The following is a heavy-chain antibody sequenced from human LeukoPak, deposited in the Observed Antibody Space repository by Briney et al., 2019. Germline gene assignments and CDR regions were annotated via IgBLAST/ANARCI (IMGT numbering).Heavy chain of an antibody. Sequence: SETLSLTCTVSGGSISSSSYYWGWIRQPAGKGLEWIGRIYTSGSTNYNPSLKSRVTMSVDTSKNQFSLKLSSVTAADTAVYYCARESGLNGYYDSSGFAHAFDIWGQGTMVTVSS. D-gene: IGHD3-22*01. CDR2: IYTSGST. CDR3: ARESGLNGYYDSSGFAHAFDI. J-gene: IGHJ3*02. CDR1: GGSISSSSYY. V-gene: IGHV4-61*02.